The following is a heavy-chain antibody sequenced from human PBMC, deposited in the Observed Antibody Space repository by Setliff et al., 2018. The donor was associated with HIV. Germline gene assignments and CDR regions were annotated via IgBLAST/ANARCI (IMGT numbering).Heavy chain of an antibody. CDR3: AGEFAY. D-gene: IGHD3-10*01. J-gene: IGHJ4*02. CDR2: VYASAYS. Sequence: SETLSLTCTVSGDSIGDYYWNWIRQPAGKGLEWIGRVYASAYSNYNPSLKSRVTMSVDTSQNQFSLNLNSVTAADTAVYYCAGEFAYWGQGALVTVSS. V-gene: IGHV4-4*07. CDR1: GDSIGDYY.